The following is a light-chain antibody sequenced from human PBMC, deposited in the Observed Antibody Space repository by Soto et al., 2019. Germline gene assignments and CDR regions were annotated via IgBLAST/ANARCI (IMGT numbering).Light chain of an antibody. CDR2: GAS. CDR1: QSVSSRY. V-gene: IGKV3-20*01. J-gene: IGKJ1*01. Sequence: EIVLTQSPGTLSLSPGERANLSCRASQSVSSRYLAWYQQKPGQAPRLLIYGASSRATGMRDRCRCSGCETYFTLTISRLEREDLAGYYCQQYCSAWTFCRGTKGDIK. CDR3: QQYCSAWT.